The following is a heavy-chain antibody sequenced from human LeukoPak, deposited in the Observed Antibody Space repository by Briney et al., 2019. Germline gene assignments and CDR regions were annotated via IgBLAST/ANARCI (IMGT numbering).Heavy chain of an antibody. CDR1: GGSISSSSYY. CDR3: ARVGLSRRATKFNRVPFDY. D-gene: IGHD1-26*01. V-gene: IGHV4-39*01. Sequence: PSETLSLTCTVSGGSISSSSYYWGWIRQPPGKGLEWIGSIYYSGSTYYNPSLKSRVTISVDTSKNQFSLKLSSVTAADTAVYYCARVGLSRRATKFNRVPFDYWGQGTLVTVSS. CDR2: IYYSGST. J-gene: IGHJ4*02.